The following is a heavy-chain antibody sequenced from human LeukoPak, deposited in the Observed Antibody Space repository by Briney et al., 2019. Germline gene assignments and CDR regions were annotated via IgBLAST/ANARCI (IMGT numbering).Heavy chain of an antibody. V-gene: IGHV3-23*01. CDR2: ISGSGGST. CDR3: AKRSYYGSGSYS. CDR1: GCTFSDAW. J-gene: IGHJ5*02. Sequence: GGSLRLSCAASGCTFSDAWMSWVRQAPGKGLEWVSAISGSGGSTYYADSVKGRFTISRDNSKNTLYLQMNSLRAEDTAVYYCAKRSYYGSGSYSWGQGTLVTVSS. D-gene: IGHD3-10*01.